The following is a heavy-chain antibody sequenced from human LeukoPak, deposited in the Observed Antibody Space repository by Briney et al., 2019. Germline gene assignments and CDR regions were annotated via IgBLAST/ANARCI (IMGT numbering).Heavy chain of an antibody. CDR1: GFTFSSYS. CDR2: ISSSSSYI. D-gene: IGHD2-21*01. Sequence: GGSLRLSCAASGFTFSSYSMNWVRQAPGKGLEWVSSISSSSSYIYYADSVKGRFTISRDNAKNSLYLQMNSLRAEDTAVYYCARDLPYCGGDCPSFDIWGQVTMVTVSS. CDR3: ARDLPYCGGDCPSFDI. J-gene: IGHJ3*02. V-gene: IGHV3-21*01.